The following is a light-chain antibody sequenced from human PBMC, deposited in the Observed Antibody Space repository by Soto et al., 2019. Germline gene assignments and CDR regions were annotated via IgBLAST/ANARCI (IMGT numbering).Light chain of an antibody. V-gene: IGKV1-39*01. J-gene: IGKJ4*01. CDR1: ETISHY. CDR3: QQSSSTPLT. CDR2: SAS. Sequence: IHMNQSPSALSASVGDRVTISCRASETISHYLNWYQQKPGKAPKLLIYSASKLQSGVPARFSGSGSGTDFTLTITSLQSEDFATYYCQQSSSTPLTFGGGTKVDIK.